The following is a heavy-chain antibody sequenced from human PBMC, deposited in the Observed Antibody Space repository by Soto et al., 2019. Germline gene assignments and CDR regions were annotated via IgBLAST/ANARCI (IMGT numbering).Heavy chain of an antibody. Sequence: SETLSLTFTFSGGSMSNYYWGWIRQPPGKGLEWIGYIYYSGSTNYNPSLKSRVTISVDTSKNQLSLKLSSVTDADAAVYFCARQGYCSSTSCYLDYSLDDWGKGTKVTVPS. V-gene: IGHV4-59*08. CDR1: GGSMSNYY. CDR3: ARQGYCSSTSCYLDYSLDD. CDR2: IYYSGST. J-gene: IGHJ6*03. D-gene: IGHD2-2*01.